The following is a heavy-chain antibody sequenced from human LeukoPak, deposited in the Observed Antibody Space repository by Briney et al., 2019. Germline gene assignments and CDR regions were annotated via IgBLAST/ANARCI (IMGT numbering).Heavy chain of an antibody. CDR3: ARDYYDSSGGYRMDV. Sequence: PGGSLRLSCAASGFTFSTYTVHWVRQAPGKGLEWVAIISYDGSNKYYADSVKGRFTISRDNSKNTLYLQMNSLRAEDTAVYYCARDYYDSSGGYRMDVWGQGTTVTVSS. CDR1: GFTFSTYT. CDR2: ISYDGSNK. D-gene: IGHD3-22*01. J-gene: IGHJ6*02. V-gene: IGHV3-30-3*01.